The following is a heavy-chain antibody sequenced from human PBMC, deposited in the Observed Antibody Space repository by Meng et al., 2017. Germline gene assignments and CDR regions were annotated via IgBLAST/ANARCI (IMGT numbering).Heavy chain of an antibody. CDR3: ARDRTGVSYAFDI. CDR1: GFTFSNAW. D-gene: IGHD1-14*01. Sequence: GESLKISCAASGFTFSNAWLTWVRQTPGKGLQWVGHIKKQTYGGTTDYAAPVKGRFTISRDDSKNTLYLQMSSLRAEDTAVYYCARDRTGVSYAFDIWGQGTMVTVSS. CDR2: IKKQTYGGTT. V-gene: IGHV3-15*01. J-gene: IGHJ3*02.